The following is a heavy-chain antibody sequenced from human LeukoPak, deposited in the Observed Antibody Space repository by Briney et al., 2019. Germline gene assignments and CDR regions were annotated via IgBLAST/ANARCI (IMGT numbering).Heavy chain of an antibody. V-gene: IGHV1-2*02. D-gene: IGHD6-13*01. J-gene: IGHJ4*02. CDR1: GYTFTGYY. CDR3: ARASSSSHAHFDY. Sequence: ASVKVSCKASGYTFTGYYMHWVRQAPGQGLEWMGWINPNRGGTNYAQKFQGRVTMTRDTSISTAYMELSRLRSDDTAVYYCARASSSSHAHFDYWGQGTLVTVSS. CDR2: INPNRGGT.